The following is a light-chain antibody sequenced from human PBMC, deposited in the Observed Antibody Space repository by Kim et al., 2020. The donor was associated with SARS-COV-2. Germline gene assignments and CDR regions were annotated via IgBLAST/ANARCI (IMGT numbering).Light chain of an antibody. CDR2: QDR. CDR1: KLGDKY. J-gene: IGLJ3*02. Sequence: VSPGQTASITCSGDKLGDKYAYWYQQKPGQSPVLVIYQDRKRPSGIPERFSGSNSGNTATLTIGGTQAMDEADYYCQAWDSSTFWVFGGGTQLTVL. V-gene: IGLV3-1*01. CDR3: QAWDSSTFWV.